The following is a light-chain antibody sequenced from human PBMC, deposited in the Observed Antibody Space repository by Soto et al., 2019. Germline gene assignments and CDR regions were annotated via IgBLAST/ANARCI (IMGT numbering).Light chain of an antibody. V-gene: IGLV2-14*01. J-gene: IGLJ2*01. CDR1: SSDIGGYNY. CDR2: EVS. CDR3: SSDTSSSTLL. Sequence: QSALTQPASVSGSPGQSITFSCTGASSDIGGYNYVSWYQQHPGQAPKLMIYEVSNRPSGVSDRFSGSKSGNTASLTISGLQAEDEADYYCSSDTSSSTLLFGGGTKLTVL.